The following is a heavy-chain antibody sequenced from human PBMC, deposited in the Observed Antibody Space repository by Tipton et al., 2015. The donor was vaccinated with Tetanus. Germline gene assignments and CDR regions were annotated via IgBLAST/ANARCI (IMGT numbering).Heavy chain of an antibody. V-gene: IGHV4-59*08. J-gene: IGHJ4*02. CDR3: ARLGYDILTGYHYDS. Sequence: LRLSCTVSGGSISSYYWSWIRQPPGKGLEWIGYIYYSGSTNYNPSLKSRVTISVDTSKNQFSPKLSSVTAADTAVYYCARLGYDILTGYHYDSWGQGTLVTVSS. D-gene: IGHD3-9*01. CDR1: GGSISSYY. CDR2: IYYSGST.